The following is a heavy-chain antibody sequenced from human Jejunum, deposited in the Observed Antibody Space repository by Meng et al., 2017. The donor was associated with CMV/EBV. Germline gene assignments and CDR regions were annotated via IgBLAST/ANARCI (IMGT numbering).Heavy chain of an antibody. Sequence: VSGGSISSGDYYWSWIRQPPGKGLEWIGYIYYSGSTYYNPSLKSRVTISVDMSKNQFSLKLSSMTAADTAVYYCARAQWLLGYWFDPWGQGTLVTVSS. CDR2: IYYSGST. CDR1: GGSISSGDYY. D-gene: IGHD3-22*01. J-gene: IGHJ5*02. CDR3: ARAQWLLGYWFDP. V-gene: IGHV4-30-4*08.